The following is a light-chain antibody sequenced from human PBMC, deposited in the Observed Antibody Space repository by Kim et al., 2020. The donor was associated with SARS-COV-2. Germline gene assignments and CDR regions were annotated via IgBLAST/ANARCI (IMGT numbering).Light chain of an antibody. Sequence: EIVLTQSPGTLSLSPGERATLSCRASQTVSSNYLAWYQKKPGQSPRLLIYGSSSRATDIPDRFSGSGSGTDFTLTISRLEPEDFAVYYCHQFGTSPPHTFGQGTKLEIK. CDR3: HQFGTSPPHT. CDR1: QTVSSNY. V-gene: IGKV3-20*01. J-gene: IGKJ2*01. CDR2: GSS.